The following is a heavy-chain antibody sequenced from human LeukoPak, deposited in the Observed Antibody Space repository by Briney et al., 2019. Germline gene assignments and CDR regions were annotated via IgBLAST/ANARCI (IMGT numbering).Heavy chain of an antibody. Sequence: SQTLSLTCALSGDSVSSKSAAWNWIRQSPSRGLEWLGRTYLRSSWIYEYALSVRSRINLSPDTSKNQFSLQLNSVNAEDTAVYFCARGGVMATSSLDYWGQGTLVTVSS. CDR3: ARGGVMATSSLDY. D-gene: IGHD5-24*01. V-gene: IGHV6-1*01. J-gene: IGHJ4*02. CDR1: GDSVSSKSAA. CDR2: TYLRSSWIY.